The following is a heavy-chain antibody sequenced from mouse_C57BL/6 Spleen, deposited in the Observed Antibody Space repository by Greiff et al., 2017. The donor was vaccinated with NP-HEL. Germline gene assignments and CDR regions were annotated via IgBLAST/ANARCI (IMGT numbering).Heavy chain of an antibody. CDR2: IDPSDSYT. CDR1: GYTFTSYW. V-gene: IGHV1-69*01. J-gene: IGHJ3*01. CDR3: ARSMITTRGWFAY. Sequence: VQLQQPGAELVMPGASVKLSCKASGYTFTSYWMHWVKQRPGQGLEWIGEIDPSDSYTNYNQKFKGKSTLTVDKSSSTAYMQLSSLTSEDSAVYYCARSMITTRGWFAYWGQGTLVTVSA. D-gene: IGHD2-4*01.